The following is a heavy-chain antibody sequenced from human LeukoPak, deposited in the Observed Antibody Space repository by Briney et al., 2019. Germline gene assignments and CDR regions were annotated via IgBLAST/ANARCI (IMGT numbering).Heavy chain of an antibody. V-gene: IGHV4-39*01. D-gene: IGHD1-26*01. CDR3: ARPRSGSYLGFDY. Sequence: SETLSLTCTVSGGSISSYYWGWIRQPPGKGLEWIGSIYYSGSTYYNPSPKSRVTISVDTSKNQFSLKLSSVTAADTAVYYCARPRSGSYLGFDYWGQGTLVTVSS. CDR1: GGSISSYY. CDR2: IYYSGST. J-gene: IGHJ4*02.